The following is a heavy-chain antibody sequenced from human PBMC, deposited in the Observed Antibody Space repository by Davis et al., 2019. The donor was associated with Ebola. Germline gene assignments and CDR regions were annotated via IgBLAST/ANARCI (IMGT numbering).Heavy chain of an antibody. J-gene: IGHJ4*02. CDR2: IIPIFGTA. Sequence: SVKVSCKASGGTFSSYAISWVRQAPGQGLEWMGGIIPIFGTANYAQKFQGRVTITADESTSTAYMELSSLRSEDTAVYYCARDGARSYGRDPFDYWGQGTLVTVSS. CDR3: ARDGARSYGRDPFDY. CDR1: GGTFSSYA. V-gene: IGHV1-69*13. D-gene: IGHD5-18*01.